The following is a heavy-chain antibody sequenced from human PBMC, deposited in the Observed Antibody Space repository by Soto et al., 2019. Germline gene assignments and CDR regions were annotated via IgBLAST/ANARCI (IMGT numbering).Heavy chain of an antibody. CDR2: INHSGST. D-gene: IGHD2-21*01. CDR3: ARSPYFGVVVIPLRGGKLDY. J-gene: IGHJ4*02. CDR1: GGSFSGYY. Sequence: SETLFLTCAVYGGSFSGYYWSWIRQPPGKGLEWIGEINHSGSTNYNPSLKSRVTISVDTSKNQFSLKLSSVTAADTAVYYCARSPYFGVVVIPLRGGKLDYWGQGTLVTVSS. V-gene: IGHV4-34*01.